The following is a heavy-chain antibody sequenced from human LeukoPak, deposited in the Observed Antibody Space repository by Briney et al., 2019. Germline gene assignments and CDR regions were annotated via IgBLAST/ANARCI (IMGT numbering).Heavy chain of an antibody. CDR1: GYTFTGYY. J-gene: IGHJ4*02. V-gene: IGHV1-2*05. D-gene: IGHD3-3*01. Sequence: ASVKVSCKASGYTFTGYYMHWVRQAPGQGLEWMGRINPNSGGTNYAQKFQGRVTMTRDTSISTAYMELSSLRSDDTVVYYCARVGDFWSGYDYWGQGTLVTVSS. CDR2: INPNSGGT. CDR3: ARVGDFWSGYDY.